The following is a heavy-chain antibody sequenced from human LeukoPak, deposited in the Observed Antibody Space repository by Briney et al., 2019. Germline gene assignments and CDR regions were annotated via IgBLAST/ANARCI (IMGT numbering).Heavy chain of an antibody. CDR3: AKDMALGDVVVVAAGEYGYMDV. Sequence: GGSLRLSCAASGFTFDDYAMHWVRQAPGKGLEWVSLISGDGGSTYYADSVKGRFTISRDKRKNSLYLQMNSLRTEDTALYYCAKDMALGDVVVVAAGEYGYMDVWGKGPTVTVSS. CDR2: ISGDGGST. V-gene: IGHV3-43*02. J-gene: IGHJ6*03. D-gene: IGHD2-15*01. CDR1: GFTFDDYA.